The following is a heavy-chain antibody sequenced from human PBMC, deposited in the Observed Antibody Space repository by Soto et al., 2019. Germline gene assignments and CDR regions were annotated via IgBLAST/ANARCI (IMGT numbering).Heavy chain of an antibody. CDR3: ATLSGGSRYYYYGMDV. V-gene: IGHV1-69*12. CDR2: IIPIFGTA. CDR1: GGTFSSYA. D-gene: IGHD2-15*01. J-gene: IGHJ6*02. Sequence: QVQLVQSGAEVKKPGSSVKVSCKASGGTFSSYAISWVRQAPGQGLEWMRGIIPIFGTANYAQKFQGRFTITADESTSTAYMELRSLRSEDTAVYYCATLSGGSRYYYYGMDVWGQGTTVTVSS.